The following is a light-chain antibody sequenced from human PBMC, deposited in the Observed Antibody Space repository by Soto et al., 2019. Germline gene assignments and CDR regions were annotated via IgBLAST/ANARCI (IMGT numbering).Light chain of an antibody. CDR2: KAS. CDR3: QQYNSHLYT. V-gene: IGKV1-5*03. J-gene: IGKJ2*01. Sequence: DIQMTQSPSTLSASVGDRATITCRASQSISSWLAWYQQKPGKAPKLLIYKASSLETGVPSRFSGSGSGTEFTLTISSLQPDDFATYYCQQYNSHLYTFGQGTKLEIK. CDR1: QSISSW.